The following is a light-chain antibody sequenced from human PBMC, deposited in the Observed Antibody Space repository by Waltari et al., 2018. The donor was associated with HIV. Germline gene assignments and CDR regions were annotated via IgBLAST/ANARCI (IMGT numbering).Light chain of an antibody. CDR1: QSVLYSSNNKNY. J-gene: IGKJ2*01. Sequence: DIVMTQSPDSLAVSLGERAPINCKSRQSVLYSSNNKNYLAWYQQKPGQPPKLLIYWASTRESGVPDRFSGSGSGTDFTLTISSLQAEDVAVYYCQQYYSSPLTFGQGTKLEIK. CDR2: WAS. V-gene: IGKV4-1*01. CDR3: QQYYSSPLT.